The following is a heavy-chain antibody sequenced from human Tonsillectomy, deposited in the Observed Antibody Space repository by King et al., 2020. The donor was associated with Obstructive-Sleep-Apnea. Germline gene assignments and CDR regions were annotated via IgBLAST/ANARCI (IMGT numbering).Heavy chain of an antibody. CDR1: GFTFSSYG. CDR2: ISYDGSNK. D-gene: IGHD6-19*01. V-gene: IGHV3-30*18. Sequence: AQLVESGGGVVQPGRSLRLSCAASGFTFSSYGMHWVRQAPGKGLEWVAVISYDGSNKYYADSVKGRFTISRDNSKNTLYLQMNSLRAEDTAVYYCAKDPEQWLGYYFDYWGQGTLVTVSS. CDR3: AKDPEQWLGYYFDY. J-gene: IGHJ4*02.